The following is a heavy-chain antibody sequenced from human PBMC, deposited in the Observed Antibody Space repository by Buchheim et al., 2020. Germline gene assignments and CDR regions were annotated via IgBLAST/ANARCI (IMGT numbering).Heavy chain of an antibody. CDR3: ARDSATDIFDY. CDR1: GFTFSSYW. V-gene: IGHV3-7*01. J-gene: IGHJ4*02. CDR2: IKQDGSEK. D-gene: IGHD1-26*01. Sequence: EVQLVESGGGLVQPGGSLRLPCAASGFTFSSYWMSWVRQAPGKGLEWVANIKQDGSEKYYVDSVKGRFTILRDNAKKHRYLQMNSLRAEDTAVYYCARDSATDIFDYWGQGTL.